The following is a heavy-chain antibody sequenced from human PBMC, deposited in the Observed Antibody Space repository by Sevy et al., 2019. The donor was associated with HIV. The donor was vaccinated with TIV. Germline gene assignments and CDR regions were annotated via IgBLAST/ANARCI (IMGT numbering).Heavy chain of an antibody. CDR2: ISSGSSYI. Sequence: GSLRLSCAASGFTFSNYFINWVRQAPGKGLEWVSSISSGSSYIFYADSVKGRFTISRDNAKNSLYLHMNSLRAEDTAVYYCARGDYDGSLYYFDYWGPGTLVTVSS. CDR1: GFTFSNYF. D-gene: IGHD3-10*01. J-gene: IGHJ4*02. V-gene: IGHV3-21*01. CDR3: ARGDYDGSLYYFDY.